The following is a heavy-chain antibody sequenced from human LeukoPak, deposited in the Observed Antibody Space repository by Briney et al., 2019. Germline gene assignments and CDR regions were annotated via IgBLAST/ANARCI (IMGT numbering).Heavy chain of an antibody. D-gene: IGHD3-3*01. V-gene: IGHV3-21*01. CDR3: ARDRTDFWSGYPYYYYYGMDV. CDR1: GFTFSSYS. Sequence: GGSLRLSCAASGFTFSSYSMNWVRQAPGKGLEWVSSISSSSSYIYYADSVKGRFTISRDNAKNSLYLQMNSLRAEDTAVYYCARDRTDFWSGYPYYYYYGMDVWGQGTTVTVSS. J-gene: IGHJ6*02. CDR2: ISSSSSYI.